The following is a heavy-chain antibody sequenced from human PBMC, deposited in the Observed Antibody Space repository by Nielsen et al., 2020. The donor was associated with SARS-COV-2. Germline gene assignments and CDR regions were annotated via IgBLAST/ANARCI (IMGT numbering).Heavy chain of an antibody. CDR3: AREGAVGEMTAIDY. D-gene: IGHD4-17*01. J-gene: IGHJ4*02. CDR2: IKQDGSEK. CDR1: GFTFSSYW. Sequence: GESLKISCAASGFTFSSYWMSWVRQAPGKGLEWVANIKQDGSEKYYVDSVKGRFTISRDNAKNSLYLQMNSLRAENTAVYYCAREGAVGEMTAIDYWGQGTLVTVSS. V-gene: IGHV3-7*01.